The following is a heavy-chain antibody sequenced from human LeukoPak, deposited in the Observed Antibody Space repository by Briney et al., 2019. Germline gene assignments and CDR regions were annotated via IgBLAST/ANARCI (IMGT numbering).Heavy chain of an antibody. CDR1: GFTFSSYA. CDR3: AKDFPYCSSTSCYRKQLFDY. Sequence: GGSLRLSCAASGFTFSSYAMSWVRQAPGKGLEWVSAIGGSGGSTYYADSVKGRFTISRDNSKNTLYLQMNSLRAEDTAVYYCAKDFPYCSSTSCYRKQLFDYWGQGTLVTASS. D-gene: IGHD2-2*01. V-gene: IGHV3-23*01. CDR2: IGGSGGST. J-gene: IGHJ4*02.